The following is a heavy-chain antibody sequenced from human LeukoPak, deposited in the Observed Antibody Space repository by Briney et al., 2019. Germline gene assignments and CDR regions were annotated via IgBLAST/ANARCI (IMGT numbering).Heavy chain of an antibody. CDR2: ISVNNGNT. D-gene: IGHD3-22*01. J-gene: IGHJ3*02. V-gene: IGHV1-18*01. Sequence: ASVKVSCKASGYTFTSYAISWVRQAPGQGLEWMGWISVNNGNTNYAQKFQGRVTMTTDTSTSTAYMELRSLRSDDTAVYYCAGEYYFDSSSYYGDAFDIWGQGTMVTVSS. CDR3: AGEYYFDSSSYYGDAFDI. CDR1: GYTFTSYA.